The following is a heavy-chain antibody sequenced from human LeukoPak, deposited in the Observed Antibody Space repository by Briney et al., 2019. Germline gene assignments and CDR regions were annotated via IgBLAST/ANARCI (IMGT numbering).Heavy chain of an antibody. J-gene: IGHJ4*02. Sequence: SETLSLTFTVSGGSISSYYWSWIRQPLGKGLEWIGYIYDSGSTNYNPSLKSRVSISVDTSKNQFSLKLSSVTAADTAVYYCARGPNMITFGGVIVIPFDYWGQGTLVTVSS. D-gene: IGHD3-16*02. V-gene: IGHV4-59*01. CDR1: GGSISSYY. CDR2: IYDSGST. CDR3: ARGPNMITFGGVIVIPFDY.